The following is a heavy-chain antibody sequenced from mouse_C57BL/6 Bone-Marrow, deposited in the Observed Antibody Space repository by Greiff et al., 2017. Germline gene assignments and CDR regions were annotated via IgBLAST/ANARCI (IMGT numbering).Heavy chain of an antibody. D-gene: IGHD2-1*01. V-gene: IGHV1-9*01. CDR2: ILPGGGGT. Sequence: QVQLQQSGAELMKPGASVQLSCKATGYTFTGYWIEWVKQRPGHGLEWIGEILPGGGGTNYNEKFKGKATFTADTSSNTAYMQLRSLTTEDSAIYYCAGVRNDLYALAYWGQGTSVTVSS. CDR3: AGVRNDLYALAY. CDR1: GYTFTGYW. J-gene: IGHJ4*01.